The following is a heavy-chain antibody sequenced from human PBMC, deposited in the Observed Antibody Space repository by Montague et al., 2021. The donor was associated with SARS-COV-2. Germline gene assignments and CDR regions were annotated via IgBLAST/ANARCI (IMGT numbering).Heavy chain of an antibody. CDR3: ARKGSGRSDLDY. J-gene: IGHJ4*02. V-gene: IGHV4-38-2*02. CDR1: GDSISTDYW. D-gene: IGHD6-19*01. Sequence: SETLSLTCSVSGDSISTDYWWCWLRPPPGKRLEWVGINYPTGTTYYKPSLKRRVSMSVDTSNNQFSLRLTSATAADTAIYYCARKGSGRSDLDYWGQGTQVTVSS. CDR2: NYPTGTT.